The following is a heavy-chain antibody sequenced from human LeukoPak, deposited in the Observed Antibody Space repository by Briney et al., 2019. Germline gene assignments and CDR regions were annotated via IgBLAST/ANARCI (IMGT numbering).Heavy chain of an antibody. CDR2: LAPISGTP. D-gene: IGHD3-10*01. V-gene: IGHV1-69*06. CDR3: AREGEYYSESGNLVDASDV. J-gene: IGHJ3*01. CDR1: GGTFTHYV. Sequence: SVKVSCKASGGTFTHYVISWVRQAPGQGLEWMGGLAPISGTPSYSQRFQGRVTISADTSTNTAYMEMSSVTSEDTAVYYCAREGEYYSESGNLVDASDVWGQGTMVIVSA.